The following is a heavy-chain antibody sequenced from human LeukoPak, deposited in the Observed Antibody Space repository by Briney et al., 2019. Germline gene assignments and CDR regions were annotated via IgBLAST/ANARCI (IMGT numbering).Heavy chain of an antibody. V-gene: IGHV3-30*18. D-gene: IGHD2-8*02. J-gene: IGHJ4*02. CDR2: ILYDGSNK. Sequence: GGSLKLSCAASGFTFSSYGMHWVRQAPGKGLEWVAAILYDGSNKYYADSVQGRFTISRDNSKNTLYVQMNSLRAEDTAVYYCAKDPDCTGGSCYQPEYYFDYWGQGTLVTVSS. CDR3: AKDPDCTGGSCYQPEYYFDY. CDR1: GFTFSSYG.